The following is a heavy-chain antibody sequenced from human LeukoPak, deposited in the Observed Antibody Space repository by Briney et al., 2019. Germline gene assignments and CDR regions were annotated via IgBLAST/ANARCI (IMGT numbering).Heavy chain of an antibody. CDR1: GFTFTGYS. CDR3: ARGGPYYYDSSGYYFDS. Sequence: AGGSLRLSCAASGFTFTGYSMNWFRQAPGKGLEWVSYISITSDKIYYADSVKGRFTISRDNARNSLYLQMNSLRAEDTAVYYCARGGPYYYDSSGYYFDSWGQGTLVTVSS. D-gene: IGHD3-22*01. V-gene: IGHV3-48*01. CDR2: ISITSDKI. J-gene: IGHJ4*02.